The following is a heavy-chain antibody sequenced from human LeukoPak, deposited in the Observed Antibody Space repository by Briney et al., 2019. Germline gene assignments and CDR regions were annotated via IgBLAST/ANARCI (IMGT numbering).Heavy chain of an antibody. V-gene: IGHV3-21*01. J-gene: IGHJ3*02. CDR1: GFTFNSYS. CDR2: ISTSSSYI. D-gene: IGHD2-21*02. CDR3: AGELAYCGGDCYGGRAFDI. Sequence: GGSLRLSCAASGFTFNSYSMNWVRQAPGKGLEWVSSISTSSSYIYYADSVKGRFTISRDNAKNSLYLQMNSLRAEDTAVYYCAGELAYCGGDCYGGRAFDIWGQGTMVTVSS.